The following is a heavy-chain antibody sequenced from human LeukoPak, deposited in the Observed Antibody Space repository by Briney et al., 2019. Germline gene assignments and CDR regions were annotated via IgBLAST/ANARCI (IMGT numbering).Heavy chain of an antibody. CDR2: IYNGGII. D-gene: IGHD1-26*01. CDR3: ARGQGATVPQVGKNWFDP. V-gene: IGHV4-4*07. J-gene: IGHJ5*02. Sequence: PSETLSLTCTVSGDSISRYYWSWIRQPAGKGLEWIGRIYNGGIITYNPSLKSRVTMSIDTSNNQFSLRLRLVTAADTAVYYCARGQGATVPQVGKNWFDPWGQGTRVTVSS. CDR1: GDSISRYY.